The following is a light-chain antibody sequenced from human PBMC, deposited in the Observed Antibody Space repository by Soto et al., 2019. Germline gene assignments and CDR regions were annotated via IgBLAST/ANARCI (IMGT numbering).Light chain of an antibody. Sequence: QCVLTQPASVSGSPGQSISISCTGTSSDIGSYNYVSWYQQHPGKAPKLMIHEVSNRPSGVSDRFSGSKSGNTASLTISGLQADDEADYYCSSHTTYSTRVFGTGTKVTVL. CDR1: SSDIGSYNY. V-gene: IGLV2-14*01. CDR3: SSHTTYSTRV. J-gene: IGLJ1*01. CDR2: EVS.